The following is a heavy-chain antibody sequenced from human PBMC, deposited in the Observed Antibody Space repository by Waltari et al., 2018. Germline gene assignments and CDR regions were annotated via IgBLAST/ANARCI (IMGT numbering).Heavy chain of an antibody. J-gene: IGHJ5*02. CDR2: IIPVFRSA. CDR1: GGTFSNYA. Sequence: QVQLVQSGAEVKKPGSSVKVSCKASGGTFSNYAITWVRQAPGQGLEWMGGIIPVFRSAHYAQNFLDRVTITADESTGTAYMELRGLTSDETAVYYCAGGGVDYCSGGSCPSNWLDPWGQGTLVTVSS. D-gene: IGHD2-15*01. CDR3: AGGGVDYCSGGSCPSNWLDP. V-gene: IGHV1-69*01.